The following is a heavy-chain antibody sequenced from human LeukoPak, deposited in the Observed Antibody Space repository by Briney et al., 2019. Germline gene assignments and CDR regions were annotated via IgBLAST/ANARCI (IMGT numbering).Heavy chain of an antibody. CDR3: GRGYSSSPGTFDI. Sequence: SESLSLTCTVSGGSISSGGYYWGWIRQSPGKGLEWIGYIFHTGNAYYNPSLKSRVTLSVDMSKNHFSLKVSSVTAADTAAYYCGRGYSSSPGTFDIWGQGTMVTVSS. J-gene: IGHJ3*02. V-gene: IGHV4-30-2*06. CDR2: IFHTGNA. D-gene: IGHD6-6*01. CDR1: GGSISSGGYY.